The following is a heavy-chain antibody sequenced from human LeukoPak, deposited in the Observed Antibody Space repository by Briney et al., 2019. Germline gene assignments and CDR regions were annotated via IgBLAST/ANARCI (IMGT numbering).Heavy chain of an antibody. J-gene: IGHJ4*02. CDR3: ARDLRSPSDTNIAIDY. V-gene: IGHV3-74*01. Sequence: GGSLRLSCAASGFTFSSYWMHWVRQTPGKGLVWVSRINSDGSSTVSADSVKGRFTISRDNAMNTLYLQMNSLRAEDTSVYYCARDLRSPSDTNIAIDYWGQGTLVTVSS. CDR1: GFTFSSYW. CDR2: INSDGSST.